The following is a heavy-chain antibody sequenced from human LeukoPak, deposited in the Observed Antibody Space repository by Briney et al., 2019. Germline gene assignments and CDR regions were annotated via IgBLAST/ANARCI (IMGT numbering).Heavy chain of an antibody. CDR3: ARHNRGLGQLGSYLKTEVDY. V-gene: IGHV4-39*01. CDR1: AGSISSSSYS. J-gene: IGHJ4*02. Sequence: SETLSLTCTVSAGSISSSSYSWGWIRPPPGKGLEWIGSIYYSGTTYYNPSLKSRVTISVDTSKNQFSLEVTSVTATDTAVYYCARHNRGLGQLGSYLKTEVDYWGQGTLVTVSS. D-gene: IGHD3-16*02. CDR2: IYYSGTT.